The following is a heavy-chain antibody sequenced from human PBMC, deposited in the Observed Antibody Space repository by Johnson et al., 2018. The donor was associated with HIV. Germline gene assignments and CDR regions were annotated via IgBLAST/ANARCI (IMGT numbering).Heavy chain of an antibody. CDR3: AREGGIRGPSPVDAFDI. CDR1: GFSFDDYG. CDR2: INWSSGNI. V-gene: IGHV3-20*04. D-gene: IGHD3-16*01. J-gene: IGHJ3*02. Sequence: VQLVESGGGEVRPGGSLRLSCAASGFSFDDYGMSWVRQAAGKGLEWVSGINWSSGNIDYADSVKGRFTISRDNSKNTLYLQMNSLRAEDTAVYYCAREGGIRGPSPVDAFDIWGQGTMVTVSS.